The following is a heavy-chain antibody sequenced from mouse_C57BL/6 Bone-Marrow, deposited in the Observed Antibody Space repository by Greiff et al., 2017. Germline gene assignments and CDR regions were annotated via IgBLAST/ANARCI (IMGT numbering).Heavy chain of an antibody. CDR1: GYTFTSYW. D-gene: IGHD2-5*01. V-gene: IGHV1-55*01. CDR2: IYPGSGST. Sequence: QVQLQQPGAELVKPGASVKMSCKASGYTFTSYWITWVKQRPGQGLEWIGDIYPGSGSTNYNEKFKSKATLTVDTSSSTAYMLLSSLTSDDSAVYYCARPYYSNYWYFDVWGTGTTVTVSS. CDR3: ARPYYSNYWYFDV. J-gene: IGHJ1*03.